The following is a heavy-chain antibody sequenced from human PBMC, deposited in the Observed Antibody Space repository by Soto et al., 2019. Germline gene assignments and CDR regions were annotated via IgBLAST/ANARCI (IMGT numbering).Heavy chain of an antibody. Sequence: EVPLVESGGGLVQPGGSLRLSCAASGFTFSSYWMHWVRQAPGEGLVWVSRINSDGSSTVYADSVEGRFTISRDNAKNTLYLQMNSLRAEDTAVYYCARSREGYSYFDYWGQGTLVTVSS. V-gene: IGHV3-74*01. D-gene: IGHD4-4*01. CDR2: INSDGSST. CDR1: GFTFSSYW. J-gene: IGHJ4*02. CDR3: ARSREGYSYFDY.